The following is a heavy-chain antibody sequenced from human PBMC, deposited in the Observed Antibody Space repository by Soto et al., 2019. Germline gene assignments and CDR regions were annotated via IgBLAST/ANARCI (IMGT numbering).Heavy chain of an antibody. V-gene: IGHV3-33*01. J-gene: IGHJ4*02. CDR1: GFTFSSYG. CDR3: ARDPHSGSYGFPRGSEVDY. Sequence: QVQLVESGGGVVQPGRSLRLSCAASGFTFSSYGMHWVRQAPGKGLEWVAVIWYDGSNKYYADSVKGRFTISRDNSKNTLYLQMNSLRAEDTAVYYCARDPHSGSYGFPRGSEVDYWGQGTLVTVSS. CDR2: IWYDGSNK. D-gene: IGHD1-26*01.